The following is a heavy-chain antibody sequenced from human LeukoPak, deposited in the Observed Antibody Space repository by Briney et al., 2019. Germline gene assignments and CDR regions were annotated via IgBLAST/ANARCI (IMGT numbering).Heavy chain of an antibody. Sequence: WASVKVSCKASGGTFSSYAISWVRQAPGQGLEWMGGIIPIFGTANYAQKFQGRVTMTEDTSTDTAYMELSSLRSEDTAVYYCATVGRDIVVVPAAYFDYWGQGTLVTVSS. V-gene: IGHV1-69*06. CDR1: GGTFSSYA. D-gene: IGHD2-2*01. CDR3: ATVGRDIVVVPAAYFDY. CDR2: IIPIFGTA. J-gene: IGHJ4*02.